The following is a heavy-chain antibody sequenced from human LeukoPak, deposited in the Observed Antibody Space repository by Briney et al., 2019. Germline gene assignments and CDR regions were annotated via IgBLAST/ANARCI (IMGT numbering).Heavy chain of an antibody. CDR2: ISGSGGST. J-gene: IGHJ4*02. CDR1: GFTFSSYA. V-gene: IGHV3-23*01. D-gene: IGHD3-10*01. Sequence: GGSLRLSCATSGFTFSSYAMSWVRQAPGKWLHWVSGISGSGGSTYYADSVKGRFTISRDTSKNTLYQKMNSLRVEDTAVYYCAKPAYYGSGSPFDCWGQGTLVTVSS. CDR3: AKPAYYGSGSPFDC.